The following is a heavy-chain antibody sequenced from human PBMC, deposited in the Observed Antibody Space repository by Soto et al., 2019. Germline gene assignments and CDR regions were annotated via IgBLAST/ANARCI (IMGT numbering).Heavy chain of an antibody. D-gene: IGHD2-15*01. Sequence: EVQLVESGGDLVQPGGSLRLSCAASGFSGNSKYMSWFRQAPGKGLEGVSLIQSGGSTYYAGSVKGRFTISRDFSEKTLFLQMNSLRVEDTAVYYCTRADVHCNGVRCYGVPMDVWGKGTTVTVSA. CDR2: IQSGGST. CDR1: GFSGNSKY. CDR3: TRADVHCNGVRCYGVPMDV. J-gene: IGHJ6*04. V-gene: IGHV3-66*01.